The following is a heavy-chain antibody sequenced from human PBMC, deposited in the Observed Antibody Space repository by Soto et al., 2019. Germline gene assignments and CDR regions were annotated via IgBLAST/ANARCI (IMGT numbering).Heavy chain of an antibody. CDR1: GCTFTSYG. CDR3: ASGRFLEWLLVY. V-gene: IGHV1-18*01. D-gene: IGHD3-3*01. J-gene: IGHJ4*02. CDR2: ISAYNGNT. Sequence: SLKVACNTSGCTFTSYGISCVRRAPGQGLEWMGWISAYNGNTNYAQKLQGRVTMTTDTSTSTAYMELRSLRSDDTAVYYCASGRFLEWLLVYWGQGTLVTVSS.